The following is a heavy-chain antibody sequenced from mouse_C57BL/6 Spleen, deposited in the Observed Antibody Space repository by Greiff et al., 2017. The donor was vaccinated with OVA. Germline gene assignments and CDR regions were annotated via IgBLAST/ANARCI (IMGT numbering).Heavy chain of an antibody. J-gene: IGHJ1*03. Sequence: VQLQQPGAELVKPGASVKLSCKASGYTFTSYWMHWVKQRPGRGLEWIGRIDPNSGGTKYNEKFKSKATLTVDKPSSTAYMQRSSLTSEDSAVYYCARRGTTVVAGDWYFDVWGTGTTVTVSS. CDR3: ARRGTTVVAGDWYFDV. CDR1: GYTFTSYW. CDR2: IDPNSGGT. V-gene: IGHV1-72*01. D-gene: IGHD1-1*01.